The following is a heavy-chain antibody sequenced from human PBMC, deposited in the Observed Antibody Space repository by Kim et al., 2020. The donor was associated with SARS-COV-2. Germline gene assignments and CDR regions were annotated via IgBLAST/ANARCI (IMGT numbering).Heavy chain of an antibody. CDR2: IIPIFGTA. CDR1: GGTFSSYA. CDR3: ARVGTVTTATYYYYGMDV. J-gene: IGHJ6*02. Sequence: SVKVSCKASGGTFSSYAISWVRQAPGQGLEWMGGIIPIFGTANYAQKFQGRVTITADKSTSTAYMELSSLRSEDTAVYYCARVGTVTTATYYYYGMDVWGQGTTVTVSS. V-gene: IGHV1-69*06. D-gene: IGHD4-4*01.